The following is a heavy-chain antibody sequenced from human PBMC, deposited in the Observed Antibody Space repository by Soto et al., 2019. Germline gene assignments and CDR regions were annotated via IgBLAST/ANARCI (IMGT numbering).Heavy chain of an antibody. Sequence: SETLSLTCTVSGGSVSSGSYYWSWIRQPPGKGLEWIGYIYYSGSTNYNPSLKSRVTISVDTSKNQFSLKLSSVTAADTAVYYCARVGLPDYYYGMDVWGQGTTVTVSS. CDR2: IYYSGST. J-gene: IGHJ6*02. CDR1: GGSVSSGSYY. V-gene: IGHV4-61*01. CDR3: ARVGLPDYYYGMDV. D-gene: IGHD1-26*01.